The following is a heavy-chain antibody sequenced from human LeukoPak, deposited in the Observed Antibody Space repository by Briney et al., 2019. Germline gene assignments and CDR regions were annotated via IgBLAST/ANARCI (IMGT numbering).Heavy chain of an antibody. CDR3: ARSTYYYDSSGYSYYSYYYMDV. CDR1: GGSFSGYY. D-gene: IGHD3-22*01. V-gene: IGHV4-34*01. J-gene: IGHJ6*03. CDR2: INHSGST. Sequence: SETLSLTCAVYGGSFSGYYWSWIRQPPGKGLEWIGEINHSGSTNYNPSLKSRVTISVDTSKNQFSLKPSSVTAADTAVYYCARSTYYYDSSGYSYYSYYYMDVWGKGTTVTISS.